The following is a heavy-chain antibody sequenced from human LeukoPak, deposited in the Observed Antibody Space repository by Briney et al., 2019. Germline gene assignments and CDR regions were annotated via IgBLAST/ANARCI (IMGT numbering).Heavy chain of an antibody. J-gene: IGHJ4*02. V-gene: IGHV3-21*01. CDR3: ARDPGEWLRSELDY. CDR2: ISISSSYI. Sequence: GGSLRLSCAASGFTFSRYSMNWVRQAPGKGLEWVSSISISSSYIYYADSAKGRFTMSRDNAKNTLYLQMNSLRAEDTAVYYCARDPGEWLRSELDYWGQGTLVTVSS. D-gene: IGHD5-12*01. CDR1: GFTFSRYS.